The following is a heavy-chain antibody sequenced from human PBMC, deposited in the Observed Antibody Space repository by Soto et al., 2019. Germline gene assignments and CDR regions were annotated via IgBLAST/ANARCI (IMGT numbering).Heavy chain of an antibody. J-gene: IGHJ4*02. CDR2: ISGSGGST. D-gene: IGHD3-3*01. CDR1: GFTFSSYA. CDR3: AKDRRGGRFLEWLLKNYFDY. Sequence: GGSLRLSCAASGFTFSSYAMSWVRQAPGKGLEWVSAISGSGGSTYYADSVKGRFTISRDNSKNMLYLQMNSLRAEDTAVYYCAKDRRGGRFLEWLLKNYFDYWGQGTLVTVSS. V-gene: IGHV3-23*01.